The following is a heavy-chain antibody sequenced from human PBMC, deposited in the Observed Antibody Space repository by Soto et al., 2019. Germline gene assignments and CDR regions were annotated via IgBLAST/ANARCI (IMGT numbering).Heavy chain of an antibody. D-gene: IGHD5-12*01. Sequence: ASVKVSCKASGYTLTSYAMHWVRQAPGQRLEWMGWINAGNGNTKYSQKFQGRVTITRDTSASTAYMELSSLRSEDTAVYYCASTLTRSGYGSSSHLRNYYYYYGMDVWGQGTTVTVSS. J-gene: IGHJ6*02. CDR1: GYTLTSYA. V-gene: IGHV1-3*01. CDR3: ASTLTRSGYGSSSHLRNYYYYYGMDV. CDR2: INAGNGNT.